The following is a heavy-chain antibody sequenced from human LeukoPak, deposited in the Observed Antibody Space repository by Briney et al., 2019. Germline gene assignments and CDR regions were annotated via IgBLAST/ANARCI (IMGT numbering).Heavy chain of an antibody. J-gene: IGHJ4*02. CDR2: ISWNSGSI. CDR3: AKDQTFTPAVAGIFDY. D-gene: IGHD6-19*01. Sequence: GGSLRLSCAGSGFTFDDYAMHWVRQAPGKGLEWVSGISWNSGSIGYADSVKGRFTISRDNAKNSLYLQMNSLRAEDTALYYCAKDQTFTPAVAGIFDYWGQGTLVTVSS. CDR1: GFTFDDYA. V-gene: IGHV3-9*01.